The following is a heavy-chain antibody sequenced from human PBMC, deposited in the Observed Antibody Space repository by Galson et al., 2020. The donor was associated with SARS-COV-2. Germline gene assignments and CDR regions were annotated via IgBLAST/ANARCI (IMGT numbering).Heavy chain of an antibody. CDR2: ISDSGTF. V-gene: IGHV3-21*01. J-gene: IGHJ4*02. CDR1: GFTFSRYS. Sequence: TGGSLRLSCAASGFTFSRYSMSWVRQAPGKGLQWVSSISDSGTFYAESVKGRFTISRDNAKNSLFLQMNSLRGEDTAVYYCVRLSDVDFYWGQGTLVAVSS. D-gene: IGHD5-12*01. CDR3: VRLSDVDFY.